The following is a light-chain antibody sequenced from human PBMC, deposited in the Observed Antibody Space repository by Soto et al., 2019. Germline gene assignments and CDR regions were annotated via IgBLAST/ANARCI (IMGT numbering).Light chain of an antibody. CDR3: QQYYSTPLT. CDR2: WAS. CDR1: QSVLYSSNNKNY. Sequence: DIVMTQSPDSLAVSLGERATINCKSSQSVLYSSNNKNYLAWYQQKPGQPPKLLIYWASTRDSGVPDRFSSSGSWTDFTLTISSLQAEDVAVYYCQQYYSTPLTFRGGTKVEIK. J-gene: IGKJ4*01. V-gene: IGKV4-1*01.